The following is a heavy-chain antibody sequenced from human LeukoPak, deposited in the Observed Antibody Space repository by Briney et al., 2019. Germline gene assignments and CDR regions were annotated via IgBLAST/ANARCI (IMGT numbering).Heavy chain of an antibody. CDR1: GLTFSRCG. CDR2: IYSDGSNK. D-gene: IGHD3-10*01. CDR3: AKDQGKYYLDY. J-gene: IGHJ4*02. V-gene: IGHV3-30*02. Sequence: PGGSLRLPCAVSGLTFSRCGMHWVRQAPGKGLEWVAFIYSDGSNKYYVDSVKGRFTISRDNYENTVYLQMNSLRPEDTAVYYCAKDQGKYYLDYWGRGTPVTVSS.